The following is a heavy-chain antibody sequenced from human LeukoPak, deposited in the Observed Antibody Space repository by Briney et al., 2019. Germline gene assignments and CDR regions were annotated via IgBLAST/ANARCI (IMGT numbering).Heavy chain of an antibody. CDR2: IYYSGST. V-gene: IGHV4-39*01. CDR3: ARRRGSYYSDGMDV. CDR1: GGSISSSSYY. D-gene: IGHD1-26*01. Sequence: PSETLSLTCTVSGGSISSSSYYWGWIRQPPGKGLEWIGSIYYSGSTYYNPSLKSRVTISVDTSKSQFSLKLSSATPADTAVYYCARRRGSYYSDGMDVWGQGTTVTVSS. J-gene: IGHJ6*02.